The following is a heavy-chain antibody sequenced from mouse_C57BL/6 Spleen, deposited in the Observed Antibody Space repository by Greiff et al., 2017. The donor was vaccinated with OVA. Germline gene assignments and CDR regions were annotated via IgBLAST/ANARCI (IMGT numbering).Heavy chain of an antibody. CDR2: IYPGSGST. CDR3: ARGRGYDEVYWYFDV. V-gene: IGHV1-55*01. Sequence: QVQLQQPGAELVKPGASVKMSCKASGYTFTSYWITWVKQRPGPGLEWIGDIYPGSGSTNYNEKFKSKATLTVDTSSSTAYMQLSSLTSEDSAVYYGARGRGYDEVYWYFDVWGTGTTVTVSS. D-gene: IGHD2-2*01. CDR1: GYTFTSYW. J-gene: IGHJ1*03.